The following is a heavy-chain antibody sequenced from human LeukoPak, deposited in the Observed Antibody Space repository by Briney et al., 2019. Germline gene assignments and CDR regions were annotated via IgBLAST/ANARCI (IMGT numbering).Heavy chain of an antibody. J-gene: IGHJ3*02. D-gene: IGHD5-24*01. CDR2: IGSSSSYI. CDR3: ARVLEMATMGGAFDI. Sequence: PGGSLRLSCAASGFTFSSYSMNWVRQAPGKGLEWVSSIGSSSSYIYYADSVKGRFTISRDNAKNSLYLQMNSLRAEDTAVYYCARVLEMATMGGAFDIWGQGTMVTVSS. CDR1: GFTFSSYS. V-gene: IGHV3-21*01.